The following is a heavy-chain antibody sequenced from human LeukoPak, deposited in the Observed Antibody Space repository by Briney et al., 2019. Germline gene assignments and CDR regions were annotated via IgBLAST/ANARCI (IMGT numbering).Heavy chain of an antibody. Sequence: ASVKVSCKASGYTFTSYGISWVRQAPGQGLEWMGIINPSGGSTSYAQKFQGRVTMTRDTSTSTVHMELSSLRSEDTAVYYCARGAAYYDFWSGYYPNDWGQGTLVTVSS. CDR1: GYTFTSYG. CDR3: ARGAAYYDFWSGYYPND. CDR2: INPSGGST. D-gene: IGHD3-3*01. J-gene: IGHJ4*02. V-gene: IGHV1-46*01.